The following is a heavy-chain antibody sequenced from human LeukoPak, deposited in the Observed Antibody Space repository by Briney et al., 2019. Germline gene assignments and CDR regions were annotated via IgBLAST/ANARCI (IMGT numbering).Heavy chain of an antibody. D-gene: IGHD3-10*01. Sequence: GGSLRLSCAASGFTFSSYAMSWVRQAPGKGLEWVSAISGSGGSTYYADSVKGRFTISRDNSKNTLYLQMNSLRAEDTAVYYCAYGSGCYYTTRFDYWGQGTLVTVSS. J-gene: IGHJ4*02. V-gene: IGHV3-23*01. CDR2: ISGSGGST. CDR3: AYGSGCYYTTRFDY. CDR1: GFTFSSYA.